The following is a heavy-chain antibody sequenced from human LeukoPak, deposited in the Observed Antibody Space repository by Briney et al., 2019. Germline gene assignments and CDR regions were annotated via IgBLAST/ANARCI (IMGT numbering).Heavy chain of an antibody. CDR1: GFTFSGYA. J-gene: IGHJ3*02. CDR2: ISYDGSNK. V-gene: IGHV3-30-3*01. D-gene: IGHD2-15*01. Sequence: PGGSLRLSCAASGFTFSGYAMHWVRQAPGKGLEWVAVISYDGSNKYYADSVKGRFTISRDNSKNTLYLQMNSLRAEDTAVYYCARDGDIVVVGAFDIWGQGTMVTVSS. CDR3: ARDGDIVVVGAFDI.